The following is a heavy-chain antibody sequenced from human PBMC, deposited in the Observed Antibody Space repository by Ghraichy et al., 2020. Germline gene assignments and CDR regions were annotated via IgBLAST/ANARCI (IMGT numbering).Heavy chain of an antibody. CDR3: AREGRIAGLAY. CDR1: GYTFTDYY. CDR2: IKPDSGGT. V-gene: IGHV1-2*02. Sequence: ASVKVSCKASGYTFTDYYMHWVRQAPGQGLEWMGWIKPDSGGTKYAQEFQGRVTMTRDTSISTAYMEPSSLRSDDTAVYYCAREGRIAGLAYWGQGTLVSVSS. D-gene: IGHD3-10*01. J-gene: IGHJ4*02.